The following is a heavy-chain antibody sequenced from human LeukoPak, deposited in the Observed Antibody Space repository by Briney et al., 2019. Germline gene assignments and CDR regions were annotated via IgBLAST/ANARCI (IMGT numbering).Heavy chain of an antibody. CDR2: INPSGGST. CDR3: ASSGRGSYYGNWFDP. Sequence: GASVKVSCKASGYTFTSYYMHWVRQAPGQGLEWMGIINPSGGSTSYAQKFQGRVTMTRDTSTGTVYMELSSPRSEDTAVYYCASSGRGSYYGNWFDPWGQGTLVTVSS. D-gene: IGHD1-26*01. J-gene: IGHJ5*02. V-gene: IGHV1-46*03. CDR1: GYTFTSYY.